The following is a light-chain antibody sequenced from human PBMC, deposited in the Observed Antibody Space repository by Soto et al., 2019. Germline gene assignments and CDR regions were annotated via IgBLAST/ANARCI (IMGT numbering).Light chain of an antibody. V-gene: IGLV2-23*01. CDR3: CSYTGSSTPYV. Sequence: QSVLTQPASVSGSPGQSITISCTGTSSDVGSYNLVSWYQHPPGKAPNLMIYEDSKRPSGVSNRFSGSKTGNTASLTISGLQAEDEADYYCCSYTGSSTPYVFGTGTKLTVL. CDR2: EDS. CDR1: SSDVGSYNL. J-gene: IGLJ1*01.